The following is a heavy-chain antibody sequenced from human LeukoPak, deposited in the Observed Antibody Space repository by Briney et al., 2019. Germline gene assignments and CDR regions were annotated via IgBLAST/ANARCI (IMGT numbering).Heavy chain of an antibody. V-gene: IGHV3-7*03. D-gene: IGHD2-21*02. J-gene: IGHJ4*02. Sequence: GGSPRLSCAASGFTFSSYWMSWVRQAPGKGLEWVANIKQDGSEKYYVDSVKGRFTISRDNAKNSLYLQMNSLRAEDTAVYYCARLYCGGDCYSVSPYWGQGTLVTVSS. CDR1: GFTFSSYW. CDR3: ARLYCGGDCYSVSPY. CDR2: IKQDGSEK.